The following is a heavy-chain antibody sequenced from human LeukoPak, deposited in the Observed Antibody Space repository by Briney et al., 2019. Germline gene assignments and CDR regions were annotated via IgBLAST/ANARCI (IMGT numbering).Heavy chain of an antibody. D-gene: IGHD5-24*01. CDR3: ARPVRGDGYKFDY. CDR2: IYPGDSDT. Sequence: GESLKMSCKGSGYSSTSYWIGWVRQMPGKGLEWMGIIYPGDSDTRYSPSFQGQVTISADKSISTAYLQWSSLKASDTAMYYCARPVRGDGYKFDYWGQGTLVTVSS. J-gene: IGHJ4*02. CDR1: GYSSTSYW. V-gene: IGHV5-51*01.